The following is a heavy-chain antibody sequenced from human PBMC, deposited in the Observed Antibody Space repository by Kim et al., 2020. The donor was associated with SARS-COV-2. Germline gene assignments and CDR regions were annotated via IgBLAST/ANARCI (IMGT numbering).Heavy chain of an antibody. Sequence: SETLSLTCTVSGGSISSYYWSWIRQPPGKGLEWIGYIYYSGSTNYNPSLKSRVTISVDTSKNQFSLKLSSVTAADTAVYYCARGDRVATIFHYYYYMGVWGKGTTVTVSS. J-gene: IGHJ6*03. CDR1: GGSISSYY. V-gene: IGHV4-59*01. CDR3: ARGDRVATIFHYYYYMGV. D-gene: IGHD5-12*01. CDR2: IYYSGST.